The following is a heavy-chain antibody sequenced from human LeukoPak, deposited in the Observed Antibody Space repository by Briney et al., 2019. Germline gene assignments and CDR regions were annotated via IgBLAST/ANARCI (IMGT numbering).Heavy chain of an antibody. CDR1: GYTFTSYG. V-gene: IGHV1-18*01. CDR3: ARDTLTGQYYYYGMDV. D-gene: IGHD7-27*01. CDR2: ISAYNGNT. Sequence: ASVKVSCMASGYTFTSYGISWVRQAPGQGLEWMGWISAYNGNTNYAQKLQGRVTMTTDTSTSTAYMELRSLRSDDTAVYYCARDTLTGQYYYYGMDVWGQGTTVTVSS. J-gene: IGHJ6*02.